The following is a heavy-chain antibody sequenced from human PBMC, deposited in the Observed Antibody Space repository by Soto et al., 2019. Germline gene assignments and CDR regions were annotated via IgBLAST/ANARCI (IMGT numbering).Heavy chain of an antibody. CDR3: TREGPWSGPSGGDAFDF. J-gene: IGHJ3*01. D-gene: IGHD3-3*01. V-gene: IGHV1-2*04. Sequence: ASVKVSCKASGYRFTGFYIHWARQAPGQGLEWMGWINPNTGATHYAQKFEDWVTMSRDTSIETVYMQLNNLKSDDTAVYYCTREGPWSGPSGGDAFDFWGPGTTVTVSS. CDR1: GYRFTGFY. CDR2: INPNTGAT.